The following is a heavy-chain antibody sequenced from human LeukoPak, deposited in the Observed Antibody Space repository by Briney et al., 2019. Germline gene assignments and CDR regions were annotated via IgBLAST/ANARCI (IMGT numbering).Heavy chain of an antibody. D-gene: IGHD6-13*01. V-gene: IGHV1-2*02. J-gene: IGHJ4*02. CDR2: INRNSGGI. CDR3: AREGSSSWVY. Sequence: GASVKVSCKASGYTFTGYYMHWVRQAPGQGLEWMGWINRNSGGIKYAQKLQDRVTMTRDTSITTAYMELNSLTSDDTAVYYCAREGSSSWVYWGQGTRVSVSS. CDR1: GYTFTGYY.